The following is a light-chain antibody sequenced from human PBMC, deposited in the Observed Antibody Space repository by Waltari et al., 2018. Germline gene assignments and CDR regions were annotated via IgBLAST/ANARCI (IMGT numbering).Light chain of an antibody. CDR1: DSDVGSYAF. V-gene: IGLV2-14*01. J-gene: IGLJ1*01. CDR2: EVS. CDR3: SSYTTSSAPGV. Sequence: QSALTQPASGSGSPGQSITIYCPGTDSDVGSYAFVHCYQQHPVKAPHLIIYEVSNRPSGISNRFSASKSGNTASLTISGLQAEDEADYYCSSYTTSSAPGVFGTVTRVTVL.